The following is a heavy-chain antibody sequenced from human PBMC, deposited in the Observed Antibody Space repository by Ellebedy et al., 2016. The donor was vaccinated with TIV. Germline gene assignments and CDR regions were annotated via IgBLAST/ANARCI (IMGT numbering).Heavy chain of an antibody. CDR1: GYTFSTYA. D-gene: IGHD3-3*01. CDR2: IRVDNGDT. J-gene: IGHJ6*02. V-gene: IGHV1-18*01. Sequence: AASVKVSCKTSGYTFSTYAISWARQAPGQGLEWMGWIRVDNGDTNYGQSLQGRVTMTTDTSTSTAYMELRSLRFDDTAVCYCARGGGANEFWSGYYKPPHYYTMDVWGQGTTVIVSS. CDR3: ARGGGANEFWSGYYKPPHYYTMDV.